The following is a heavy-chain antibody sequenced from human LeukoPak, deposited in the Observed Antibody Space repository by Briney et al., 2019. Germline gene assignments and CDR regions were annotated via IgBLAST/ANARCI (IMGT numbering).Heavy chain of an antibody. CDR1: GYSFTSYW. Sequence: GESLKISCKGSGYSFTSYWIGWVRQMPGKGLEWMGIIYPGDSDTRYSPSFQGQVTMSADKSISTAYLQWSTLKASDTAIYYCTIRYSGSHNDYWGQGTLVTVSS. CDR3: TIRYSGSHNDY. D-gene: IGHD1-26*01. J-gene: IGHJ4*02. CDR2: IYPGDSDT. V-gene: IGHV5-51*01.